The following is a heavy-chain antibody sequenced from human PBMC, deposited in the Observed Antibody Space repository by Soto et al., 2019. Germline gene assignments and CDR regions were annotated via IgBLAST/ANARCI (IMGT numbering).Heavy chain of an antibody. J-gene: IGHJ6*02. CDR3: ARRPYITGTTLEYYRMDV. D-gene: IGHD1-7*01. CDR2: IDPSDSYT. CDR1: GYSFTSYW. Sequence: PGESLKISCKGSGYSFTSYWISWVRQMPGKGLEWIGRIDPSDSYTNYSPSFQGHVTISADKSISTAYLQWSSLKASDTAMYYCARRPYITGTTLEYYRMDVWGQGTTVTVSS. V-gene: IGHV5-10-1*01.